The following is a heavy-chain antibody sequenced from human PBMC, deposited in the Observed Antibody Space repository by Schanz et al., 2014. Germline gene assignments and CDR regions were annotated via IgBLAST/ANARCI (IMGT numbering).Heavy chain of an antibody. J-gene: IGHJ4*02. CDR2: IFGGGST. Sequence: QVQLVESGGGVVQPGRSLRLSCAASGFTFSNYGLHWVRQAPGKGLEWVTVIFGGGSTYYADSVKGRFTISRDNSKNTLYLQMNSLRAEDTAVYYCAKDLPSDYYIAYWGQGTLVTVSS. V-gene: IGHV3-NL1*01. CDR3: AKDLPSDYYIAY. D-gene: IGHD3-22*01. CDR1: GFTFSNYG.